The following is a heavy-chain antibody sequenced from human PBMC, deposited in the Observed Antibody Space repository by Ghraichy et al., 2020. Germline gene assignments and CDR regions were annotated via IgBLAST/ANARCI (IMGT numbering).Heavy chain of an antibody. Sequence: ESLNISCAVYGGSFSGYYWSWIRQPPRKGLEWIGEINHSGSTNYNPSLKSRVTISVDTSKNQFSLKLSSVTAADTAVYYCAIGIAAADTVWFDPWGQGTLVTVSS. CDR1: GGSFSGYY. J-gene: IGHJ5*02. CDR2: INHSGST. V-gene: IGHV4-34*01. D-gene: IGHD6-13*01. CDR3: AIGIAAADTVWFDP.